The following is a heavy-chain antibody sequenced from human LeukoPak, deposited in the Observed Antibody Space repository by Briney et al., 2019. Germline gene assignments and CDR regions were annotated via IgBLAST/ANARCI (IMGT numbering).Heavy chain of an antibody. V-gene: IGHV1-69*01. D-gene: IGHD5-24*01. CDR1: GGTFSSYA. CDR2: IIPIFGTA. Sequence: SVKVSCKASGGTFSSYAISWVRQAPGQGLEWMGGIIPIFGTANYAQKFQGRVTITADESTSTAYMELSSLRSEDTAVYYCAREDVEMATINCYYYYGMDVWGQGTTVTVSS. J-gene: IGHJ6*02. CDR3: AREDVEMATINCYYYYGMDV.